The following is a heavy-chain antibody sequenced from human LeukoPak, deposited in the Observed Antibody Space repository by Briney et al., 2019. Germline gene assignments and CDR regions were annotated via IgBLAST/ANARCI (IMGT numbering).Heavy chain of an antibody. V-gene: IGHV1-46*01. CDR1: GYTFTSYY. CDR2: INPSGGST. CDR3: ARQPYYDFWSGYLYGMDV. D-gene: IGHD3-3*01. J-gene: IGHJ6*02. Sequence: ASVKVSCKASGYTFTSYYMHWVRQAPGQGLEWMGIINPSGGSTSYAQKFQGRVTMTRDTSTSTAYMELRSLRSDDTAVYYCARQPYYDFWSGYLYGMDVWGQGTTVTVSS.